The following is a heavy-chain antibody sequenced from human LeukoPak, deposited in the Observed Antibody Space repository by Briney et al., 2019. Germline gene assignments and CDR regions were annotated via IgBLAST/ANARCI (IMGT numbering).Heavy chain of an antibody. CDR2: ISGGGSYT. V-gene: IGHV3-23*01. D-gene: IGHD6-13*01. CDR3: ARDRAAADYNWFDP. CDR1: GFTFSTYA. J-gene: IGHJ5*02. Sequence: GGSLRLSCAASGFTFSTYAMTWVRQAPGKGLEWVSGISGGGSYTYYADSVKGRFTISRDNSKNTLSLQMNSLRAEDTAVYYCARDRAAADYNWFDPWGQGTLVTVSS.